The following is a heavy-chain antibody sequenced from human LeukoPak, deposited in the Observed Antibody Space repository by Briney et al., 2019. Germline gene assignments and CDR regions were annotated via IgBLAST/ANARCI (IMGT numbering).Heavy chain of an antibody. D-gene: IGHD3-22*01. Sequence: ESGPTLVKPTQTLTLTCTFSGFSLTTSGVGVGWIRQPPGKALEWLALIYWDDDKRYSPSLKSRLTITKDTSKNQVVLTMTNMDPVDIATYYCAHAQYYYDSSGYYLNYWGQGTLVTVSS. CDR2: IYWDDDK. CDR3: AHAQYYYDSSGYYLNY. CDR1: GFSLTTSGVG. J-gene: IGHJ4*02. V-gene: IGHV2-5*02.